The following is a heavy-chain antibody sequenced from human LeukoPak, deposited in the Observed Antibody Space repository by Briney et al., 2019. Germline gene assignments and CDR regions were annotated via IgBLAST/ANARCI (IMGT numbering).Heavy chain of an antibody. Sequence: PSETLSLTCTVSGGSISSSSYYWGWIRQPPGKGLEWIVSIYYSGSTYYNPSLKSRVTISVDTSKNQFSLKLSSVTAADTAVYYCASRHCSSISCYTSWFDPWGQGTLVTVSS. CDR1: GGSISSSSYY. CDR2: IYYSGST. V-gene: IGHV4-39*01. J-gene: IGHJ5*02. CDR3: ASRHCSSISCYTSWFDP. D-gene: IGHD2-2*02.